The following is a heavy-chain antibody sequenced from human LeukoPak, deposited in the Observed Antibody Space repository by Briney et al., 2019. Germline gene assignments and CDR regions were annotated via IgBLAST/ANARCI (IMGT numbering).Heavy chain of an antibody. D-gene: IGHD5-24*01. CDR1: GITVSSNY. V-gene: IGHV3-66*04. CDR2: IYSDGST. Sequence: GGSLRLSCAASGITVSSNYMSWVRQAPGKGLEWVSLIYSDGSTYYADSVKGRFTISRDNSKNTLYLQMNSRRAEDTAVYYCARHSRDGYDYWGQGTLVTVSS. J-gene: IGHJ4*02. CDR3: ARHSRDGYDY.